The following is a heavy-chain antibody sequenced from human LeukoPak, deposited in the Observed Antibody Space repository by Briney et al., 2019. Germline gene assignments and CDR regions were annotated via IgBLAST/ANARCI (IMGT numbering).Heavy chain of an antibody. J-gene: IGHJ3*02. CDR1: GYTFTGYY. V-gene: IGHV1-2*02. Sequence: ASVKVSCKASGYTFTGYYMHWVRQAPGQGLEWMGWINPNSGGTNYAQKSQGRVTMTRDTSISTAYMELSRLRSDDTAVYYCVQRGYYYDSSGNDAFDIWGQGTMVTVSS. D-gene: IGHD3-22*01. CDR2: INPNSGGT. CDR3: VQRGYYYDSSGNDAFDI.